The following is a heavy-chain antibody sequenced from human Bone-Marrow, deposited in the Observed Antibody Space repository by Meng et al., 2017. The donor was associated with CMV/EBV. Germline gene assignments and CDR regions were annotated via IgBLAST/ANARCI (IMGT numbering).Heavy chain of an antibody. J-gene: IGHJ4*02. Sequence: SLKISCAASGFTFDDYAMHWVRQAPGKGLEWVSGISWNSGSIGYADSVKGRFTISRDNAKNSLSLQLNSLRAEDTAVYYCARESRVLHWGQGTLVTVSS. V-gene: IGHV3-9*01. CDR3: ARESRVLH. CDR1: GFTFDDYA. CDR2: ISWNSGSI. D-gene: IGHD3-10*01.